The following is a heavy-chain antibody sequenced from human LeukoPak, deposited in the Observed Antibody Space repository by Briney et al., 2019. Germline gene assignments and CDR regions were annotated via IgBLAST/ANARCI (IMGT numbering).Heavy chain of an antibody. CDR2: IYYSGTA. V-gene: IGHV4-39*01. J-gene: IGHJ4*02. Sequence: NPSETLSLTCTISGGSISSSSEYCGWIRQPPGKGLEWIGNIYYSGTAYYNPSLKSRVTISVDTFKSQFSLKLSSVTAADTAVYYCARPYGGNPGYFDYWGQGTLVTVSS. CDR3: ARPYGGNPGYFDY. CDR1: GGSISSSSEY. D-gene: IGHD4-23*01.